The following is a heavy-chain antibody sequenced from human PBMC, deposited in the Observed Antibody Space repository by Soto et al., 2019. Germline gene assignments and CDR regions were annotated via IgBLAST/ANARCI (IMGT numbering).Heavy chain of an antibody. CDR1: GYTFTGYY. CDR2: INPNSGGT. J-gene: IGHJ4*02. CDR3: ARSRYYDDSSGSVDY. D-gene: IGHD3-22*01. Sequence: ASLKVSCKASGYTFTGYYMHWVRQAPGQGLEWMGWINPNSGGTNYAQKFQGRVTVTRDTSISTAYMELSRLRSDDTAVYYCARSRYYDDSSGSVDYWGQGXLVTVYS. V-gene: IGHV1-2*02.